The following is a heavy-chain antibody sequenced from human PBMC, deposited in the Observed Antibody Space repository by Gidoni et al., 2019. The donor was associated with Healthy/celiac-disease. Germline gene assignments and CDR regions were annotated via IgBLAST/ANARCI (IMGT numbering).Heavy chain of an antibody. V-gene: IGHV3-48*02. CDR2: ISSSSSTI. CDR3: ARQRVIAARFRGGNWFDP. J-gene: IGHJ5*02. Sequence: EVQLVESGGGLVQPGGSLRLSCAASGFTFSSYSMNWVRPAPGKGLEWVSYISSSSSTISYADSVTGRFTISRDNAKNSLYLQMNSLRDEDTAVYYCARQRVIAARFRGGNWFDPWGQGTLVTVSS. D-gene: IGHD6-6*01. CDR1: GFTFSSYS.